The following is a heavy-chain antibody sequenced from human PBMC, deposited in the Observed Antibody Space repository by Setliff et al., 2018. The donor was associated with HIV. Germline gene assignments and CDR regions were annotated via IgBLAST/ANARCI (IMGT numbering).Heavy chain of an antibody. Sequence: VASVKVSCKTAGYTFTNYVVHWVRQAPGQGLEWMAWINPGTDNTGFSKKFQGRVTGSSDTSASTAYMELSSLSSEDTAFYYCARESPDEYFYDYWGQGTLVTVSS. J-gene: IGHJ4*02. CDR3: ARESPDEYFYDY. CDR2: INPGTDNT. CDR1: GYTFTNYV. D-gene: IGHD3-9*01. V-gene: IGHV1-3*01.